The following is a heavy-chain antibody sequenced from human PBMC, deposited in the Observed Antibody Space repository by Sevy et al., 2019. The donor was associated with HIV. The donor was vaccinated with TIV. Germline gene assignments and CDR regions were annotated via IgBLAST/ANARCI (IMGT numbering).Heavy chain of an antibody. CDR3: VTSYDFWSGYLLVFDY. D-gene: IGHD3-3*01. J-gene: IGHJ4*02. V-gene: IGHV3-64D*06. CDR1: GFTFSSYA. CDR2: ISSKGGST. Sequence: GGSLRLSCSASGFTFSSYAMHWVRQAPGKGLEYVSAISSKGGSTYYADSVKGRFTISRDNSKNTLYLQMSSLRAEDTAVYYCVTSYDFWSGYLLVFDYWGQGTLVTVSS.